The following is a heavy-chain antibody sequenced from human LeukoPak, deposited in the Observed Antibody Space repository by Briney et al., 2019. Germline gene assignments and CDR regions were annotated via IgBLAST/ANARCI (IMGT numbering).Heavy chain of an antibody. Sequence: GGSLRLSCAASGFTVSSNYMSWVRQAPGKGLEWVSVIYSGGSTYYADSVKGRFTISRDNSKNTLYLQMNSLRAEDTAVYYCARDRQSSSWSDAFDIWGQGTMVTVSS. CDR2: IYSGGST. D-gene: IGHD6-13*01. CDR1: GFTVSSNY. CDR3: ARDRQSSSWSDAFDI. J-gene: IGHJ3*02. V-gene: IGHV3-53*01.